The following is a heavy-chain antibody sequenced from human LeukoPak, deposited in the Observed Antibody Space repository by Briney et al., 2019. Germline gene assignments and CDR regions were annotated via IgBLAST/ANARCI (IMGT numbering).Heavy chain of an antibody. V-gene: IGHV3-21*04. D-gene: IGHD3-22*01. CDR1: GFTFSSYS. CDR3: AKLWPDDSSAYKMGDF. CDR2: ISSSSSYI. Sequence: GGSLRLSCAASGFTFSSYSMNWVRQAPGKGLEWVSSISSSSSYIYYADSVKGRFTISRDNDKNSLYLQMNSLRAEDTAVYYCAKLWPDDSSAYKMGDFWGQGTLVTVSS. J-gene: IGHJ4*02.